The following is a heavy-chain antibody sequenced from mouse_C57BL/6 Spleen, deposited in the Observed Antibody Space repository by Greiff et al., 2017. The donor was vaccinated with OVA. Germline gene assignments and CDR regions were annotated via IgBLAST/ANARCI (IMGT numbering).Heavy chain of an antibody. D-gene: IGHD2-3*01. CDR2: ISYDGSN. CDR3: ARERDGGFAY. J-gene: IGHJ3*01. CDR1: GYSITSGYY. V-gene: IGHV3-6*01. Sequence: DVHLVESGPGLVKPSQSLSLTCSVTGYSITSGYYWNWIRQFPGNKLEWMGYISYDGSNNYNPSLKNRISITRDTSKNQFFLKLNSVTTEDTATYYCARERDGGFAYWGQGTLVTVSA.